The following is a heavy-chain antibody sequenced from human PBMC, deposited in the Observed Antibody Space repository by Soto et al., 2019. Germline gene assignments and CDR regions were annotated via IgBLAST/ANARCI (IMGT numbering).Heavy chain of an antibody. Sequence: TLSLTCAVYGGSFSGYYWSWIRQPPGEGLEWIGEINHSGSTNYNPSLKSRVTISVDTSKNQFSLKLSSVTAADTAVYYCARGLSICALVVPAAMVNWFDPWCQGTLLTVSS. V-gene: IGHV4-34*01. CDR1: GGSFSGYY. J-gene: IGHJ5*02. CDR3: ARGLSICALVVPAAMVNWFDP. CDR2: INHSGST. D-gene: IGHD2-2*01.